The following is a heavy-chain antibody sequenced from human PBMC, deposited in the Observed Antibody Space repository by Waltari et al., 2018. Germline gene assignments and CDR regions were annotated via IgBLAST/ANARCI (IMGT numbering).Heavy chain of an antibody. V-gene: IGHV1-2*02. CDR3: ARGVAGYYYYMDV. J-gene: IGHJ6*03. D-gene: IGHD2-15*01. CDR1: GYTFTGYY. Sequence: QVQLVQSGAEVKKPGASVKVSCKASGYTFTGYYMHWVRQAPGQGLEWRECINPNSGATNYAQKFQGRVTMTRDTSISTAYMELSRLRSDDTAVYYCARGVAGYYYYMDVWGKATTVTVSS. CDR2: INPNSGAT.